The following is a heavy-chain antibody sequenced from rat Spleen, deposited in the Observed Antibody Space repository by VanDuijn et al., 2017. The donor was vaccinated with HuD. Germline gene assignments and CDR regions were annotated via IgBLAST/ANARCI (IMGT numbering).Heavy chain of an antibody. D-gene: IGHD4-3*01. Sequence: EVQLVESGGGLVQPGRSLKLSCAASGFTFSSFPMAWVRQAPKKGLEWVASISSGGGGTYYPDSVKGRFTISRDNAKSTLYLQMDFLRSEDTATYYCVRQDTSGYSNWFAYWGLGTLVTVSS. J-gene: IGHJ3*01. V-gene: IGHV5-25*01. CDR2: ISSGGGGT. CDR1: GFTFSSFP. CDR3: VRQDTSGYSNWFAY.